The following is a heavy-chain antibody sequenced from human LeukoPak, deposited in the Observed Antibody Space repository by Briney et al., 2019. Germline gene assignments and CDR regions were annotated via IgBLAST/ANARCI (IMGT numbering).Heavy chain of an antibody. J-gene: IGHJ4*02. CDR1: GYTFTSYG. Sequence: GASVKVSCKASGYTFTSYGLSCVRQAPGQGLEWMGWLSTYNGNTDYAQKFQGRVTMTTDTSTSTAYMELRSLRSDDTAVYYCARDRTSLSDPIVHDYWGQGTLVTVSS. CDR3: ARDRTSLSDPIVHDY. D-gene: IGHD2/OR15-2a*01. V-gene: IGHV1-18*01. CDR2: LSTYNGNT.